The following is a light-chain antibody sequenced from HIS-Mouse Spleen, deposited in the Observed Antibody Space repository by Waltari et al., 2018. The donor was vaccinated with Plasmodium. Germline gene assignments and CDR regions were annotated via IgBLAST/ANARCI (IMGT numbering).Light chain of an antibody. Sequence: QSAQTQPASVSGSPGQSITISCTGTRRDVGGYNYVSWYQQHPGKAPKLMIYDVSTRPSGVSNRFSGSKSGNTASLTISGLQAEDEADYYCSSYTSSSTRVFGGGTKLTVL. CDR1: RRDVGGYNY. J-gene: IGLJ3*02. CDR3: SSYTSSSTRV. V-gene: IGLV2-14*01. CDR2: DVS.